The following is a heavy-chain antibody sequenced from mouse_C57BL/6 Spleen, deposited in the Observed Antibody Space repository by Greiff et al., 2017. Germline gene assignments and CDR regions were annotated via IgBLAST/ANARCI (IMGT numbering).Heavy chain of an antibody. J-gene: IGHJ2*01. Sequence: QVQLQQSGPELVKPGASVKISCKASGYAFSSSWMNWVKQRPGKGLEWIGRIYPGDGDTNYNGKFKGKATLTADKSSSTAYMQLSSLTSEDSAVYFCARRGYGNFYYFDYWGQGTTLTVSS. CDR2: IYPGDGDT. CDR3: ARRGYGNFYYFDY. CDR1: GYAFSSSW. V-gene: IGHV1-82*01. D-gene: IGHD2-1*01.